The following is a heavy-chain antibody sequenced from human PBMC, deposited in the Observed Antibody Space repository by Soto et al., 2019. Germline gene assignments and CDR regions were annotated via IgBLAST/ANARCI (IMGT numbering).Heavy chain of an antibody. V-gene: IGHV3-33*01. Sequence: PXGSLRRCCAASGFTFSSYSMHWVRQAPGKGLEWVAVIWYDGSNKYYADSVKGRFTISRDNSKNTLYLQMNSLRAEDTAVYYCARQIDYGDYVPSMSDYWGQGTLVTVSS. J-gene: IGHJ4*02. CDR3: ARQIDYGDYVPSMSDY. CDR1: GFTFSSYS. D-gene: IGHD4-17*01. CDR2: IWYDGSNK.